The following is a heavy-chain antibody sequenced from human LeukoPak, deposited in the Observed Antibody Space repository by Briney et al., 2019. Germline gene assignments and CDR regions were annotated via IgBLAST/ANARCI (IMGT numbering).Heavy chain of an antibody. CDR1: GFTFSSNW. CDR3: ATDRDRTHLDY. Sequence: GGSLRLSCAASGFTFSSNWMSWVRQAPGKGLEWVANIKQDGSEKNYVDSVKGRFTISRDNAKKSLYLLMNSLRAEDTAVYYCATDRDRTHLDYWGQGTLATVSS. J-gene: IGHJ4*02. V-gene: IGHV3-7*01. CDR2: IKQDGSEK.